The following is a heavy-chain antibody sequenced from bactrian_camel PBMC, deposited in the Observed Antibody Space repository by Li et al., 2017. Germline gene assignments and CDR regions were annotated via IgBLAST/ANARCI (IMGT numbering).Heavy chain of an antibody. CDR2: INPDGGTT. D-gene: IGHD5*01. CDR3: AKDTVVLGWAYNY. Sequence: HVQLVESGGGLVQPGGSLKLSCAASGFTFSSDYMSWVRQAPGKGLEWVGGINPDGGTTYYPDSVKGRFTISRENAKNTLYLQLNSLKTEDTAMYYCAKDTVVLGWAYNYWGQGTQVTVS. J-gene: IGHJ4*01. CDR1: GFTFSSDY. V-gene: IGHV3S1*01.